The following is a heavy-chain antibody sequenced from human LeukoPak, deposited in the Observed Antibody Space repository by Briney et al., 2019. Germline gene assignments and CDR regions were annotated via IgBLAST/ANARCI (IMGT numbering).Heavy chain of an antibody. CDR2: VHHTGRA. CDR3: AREPDA. CDR1: GDSISGSNYH. J-gene: IGHJ5*02. Sequence: PSETLSLTCTVSGDSISGSNYHWGWICQPPGKGLEWLGTVHHTGRAFYNPSLRGRTTVSVDTSKNQFSLKLTSVTAADTAVYYCAREPDAWGQGTLVTVSS. V-gene: IGHV4-39*07.